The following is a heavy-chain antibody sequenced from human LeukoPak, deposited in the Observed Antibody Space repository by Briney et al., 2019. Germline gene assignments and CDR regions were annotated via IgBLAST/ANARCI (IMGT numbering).Heavy chain of an antibody. J-gene: IGHJ6*03. Sequence: GGSLRLSCAASGFTFDDYGMNWVRQAPGKGLEWVSGINWNGESIGYADSVKGRFTISRDNTKNSLYLQMNSLRAEDTALYYCARGIGTQDYYYYMDVWGQGTTVTVSS. V-gene: IGHV3-20*04. CDR1: GFTFDDYG. CDR3: ARGIGTQDYYYYMDV. D-gene: IGHD1-1*01. CDR2: INWNGESI.